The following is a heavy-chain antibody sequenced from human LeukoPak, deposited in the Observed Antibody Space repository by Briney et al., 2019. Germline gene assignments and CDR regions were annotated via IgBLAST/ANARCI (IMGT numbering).Heavy chain of an antibody. D-gene: IGHD3-3*01. CDR1: GYTFTSYD. Sequence: ASVKVSCKASGYTFTSYDINWVRQATGQGLEWMGWMNPNSGNTGYAQKLQGRVTMTTDTSTSTAYMELRSLRSDDTAVYYCARDKGDYDFWSGYYTDNWFDPGAREPWSPSPQ. J-gene: IGHJ5*02. CDR3: ARDKGDYDFWSGYYTDNWFDP. V-gene: IGHV1-8*01. CDR2: MNPNSGNT.